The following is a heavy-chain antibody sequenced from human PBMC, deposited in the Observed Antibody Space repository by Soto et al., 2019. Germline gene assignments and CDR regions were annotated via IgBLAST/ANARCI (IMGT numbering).Heavy chain of an antibody. Sequence: SETLSLTCTVSGGSISSYYWSWIRQPPGKGLEWIGYMSYSGSTNYNPSLKSRVTISVDTSKNQFSLKLSSVTAADTAVYYCARRYGGNLDYWGQGTLVTVSS. D-gene: IGHD1-26*01. J-gene: IGHJ4*02. V-gene: IGHV4-59*08. CDR2: MSYSGST. CDR1: GGSISSYY. CDR3: ARRYGGNLDY.